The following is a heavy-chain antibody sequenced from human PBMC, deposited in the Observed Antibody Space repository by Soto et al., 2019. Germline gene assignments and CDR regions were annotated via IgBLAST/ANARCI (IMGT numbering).Heavy chain of an antibody. V-gene: IGHV1-3*01. D-gene: IGHD3-3*01. CDR2: INAGNGNT. J-gene: IGHJ5*02. Sequence: ASVKVSCKASGYTFNSYAMHWVRQAPGQRLEWMGWINAGNGNTKYSQRFQGRVTITRDTSASTAYMELSSLRSEDTAVYYCAREPRITIFGVVASWFDPWGQGTLVTVSS. CDR3: AREPRITIFGVVASWFDP. CDR1: GYTFNSYA.